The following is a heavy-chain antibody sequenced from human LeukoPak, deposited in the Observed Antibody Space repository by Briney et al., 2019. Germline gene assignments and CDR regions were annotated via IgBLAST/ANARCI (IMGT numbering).Heavy chain of an antibody. V-gene: IGHV4-4*07. CDR2: IYTSGST. J-gene: IGHJ6*03. CDR1: GGSISRYY. CDR3: ARVNIVVVPAATGGLDYYYYYMDV. Sequence: SETLSLTCTVSGGSISRYYWSWIRQPAGKGLEWIGRIYTSGSTNNNPSLKSRVTMSVDTSKNQFSLKLSSVHAADTAVYYCARVNIVVVPAATGGLDYYYYYMDVWGKGTTVTVSS. D-gene: IGHD2-2*01.